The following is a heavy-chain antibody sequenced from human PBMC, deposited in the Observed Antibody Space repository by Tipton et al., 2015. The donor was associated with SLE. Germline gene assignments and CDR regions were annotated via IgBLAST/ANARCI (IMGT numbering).Heavy chain of an antibody. V-gene: IGHV4-31*11. J-gene: IGHJ4*02. CDR3: ARGNMKQWLADY. CDR1: GGSISSGGYY. CDR2: IYYSGST. Sequence: TLSLTCAVYGGSISSGGYYWSWIRQHPGKGLEWIGHIYYSGSTYYNPSLKSRVTISVDTSKNQFSLKLSSVTAADTAVYYCARGNMKQWLADYWGQGTLVTVSS. D-gene: IGHD6-19*01.